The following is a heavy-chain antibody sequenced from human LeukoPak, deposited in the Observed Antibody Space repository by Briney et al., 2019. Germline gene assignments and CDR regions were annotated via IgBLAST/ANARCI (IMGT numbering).Heavy chain of an antibody. J-gene: IGHJ4*02. V-gene: IGHV3-30*18. CDR2: MSYDGSNK. CDR1: GFTFSSYG. Sequence: GGSLRLSCAASGFTFSSYGMHWVRQAPGKGLEWVAVMSYDGSNKYYADSVKGRFTISRDNSKNTLYLQMNSLRAEDTAVYYCAKSYHDSGDPLAYWGQGTLVTVSS. CDR3: AKSYHDSGDPLAY. D-gene: IGHD4-17*01.